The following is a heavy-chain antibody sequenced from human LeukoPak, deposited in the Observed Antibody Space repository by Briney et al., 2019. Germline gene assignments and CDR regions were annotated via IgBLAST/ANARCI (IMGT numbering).Heavy chain of an antibody. D-gene: IGHD1-1*01. V-gene: IGHV3-9*01. CDR3: AKDRSGPTGSFGY. Sequence: PGGSLRLSCAASGFTFDDYAMHWVRHAPGKGLEWVSGISWNSGSIGYADSVKGRFTISRDNSKNTLYLQINSLRAEDTAVYYCAKDRSGPTGSFGYWGQGTLVTVSS. CDR2: ISWNSGSI. CDR1: GFTFDDYA. J-gene: IGHJ4*02.